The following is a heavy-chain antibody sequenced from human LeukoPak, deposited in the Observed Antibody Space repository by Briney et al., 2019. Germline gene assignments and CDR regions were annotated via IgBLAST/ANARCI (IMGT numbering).Heavy chain of an antibody. V-gene: IGHV3-23*01. CDR2: ISGRGGDT. J-gene: IGHJ4*02. Sequence: GRSLRLSCAVSGFTFSVYAMSWVSQAPGNGLDWVSAISGRGGDTFYTESVKGRFTISRDHSKNTLYLQRNSLRPEDTAEYDCAKPGGPDYWGQGTLVTVSS. CDR3: AKPGGPDY. CDR1: GFTFSVYA. D-gene: IGHD1-26*01.